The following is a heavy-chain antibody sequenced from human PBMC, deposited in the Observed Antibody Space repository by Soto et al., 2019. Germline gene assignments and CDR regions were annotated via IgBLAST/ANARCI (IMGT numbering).Heavy chain of an antibody. CDR2: ISWNSGSI. Sequence: GGSLRLSCAASGFTFDDYAMHWVRQAPGKGLEWVSGISWNSGSIGYADSVKGRFTISRDNAKNSLYLQMNSLRAEDTALYYCAKDIGVGEVRGVLPPARYYYYMDVWGKGTTVTVSS. D-gene: IGHD3-10*01. V-gene: IGHV3-9*01. CDR3: AKDIGVGEVRGVLPPARYYYYMDV. CDR1: GFTFDDYA. J-gene: IGHJ6*03.